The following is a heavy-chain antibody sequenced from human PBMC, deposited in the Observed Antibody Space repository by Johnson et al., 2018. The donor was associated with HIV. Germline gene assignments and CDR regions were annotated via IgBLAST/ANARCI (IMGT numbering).Heavy chain of an antibody. CDR3: AKDIWQYMYGAFDV. V-gene: IGHV3-9*01. J-gene: IGHJ3*01. D-gene: IGHD2-8*01. CDR1: GFTFDDYG. CDR2: ISWNSGSI. Sequence: VQVVESGGGVVRPGGSLRLSCAASGFTFDDYGMSWVRQAPGKGLEWVSGISWNSGSIGYADSVKGRFTISRDNAKNSLYLQMNSLRAEDTALYYCAKDIWQYMYGAFDVWGQGTMVTVSS.